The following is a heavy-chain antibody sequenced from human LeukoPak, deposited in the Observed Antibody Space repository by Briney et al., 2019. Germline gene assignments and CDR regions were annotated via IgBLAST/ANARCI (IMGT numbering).Heavy chain of an antibody. CDR3: ARRGAVAGTLDY. CDR2: INSDGSST. J-gene: IGHJ4*02. V-gene: IGHV3-74*01. D-gene: IGHD6-19*01. Sequence: GGSLRLSCAASGFTVSSNYMSWVRQVPGKGLVWVSRINSDGSSTSYADSVKGRFTISRDNAKNTMYLQMNSLRAEDTAVYYCARRGAVAGTLDYWGQGTLVTVSS. CDR1: GFTVSSNY.